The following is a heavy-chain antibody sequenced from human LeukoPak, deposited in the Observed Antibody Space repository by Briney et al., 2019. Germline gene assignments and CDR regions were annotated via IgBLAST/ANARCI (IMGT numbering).Heavy chain of an antibody. CDR2: IKQDGSEK. J-gene: IGHJ6*03. CDR1: GFTFSSYW. Sequence: GGSLRLSCAASGFTFSSYWMSWVRQAPGKGLEWVANIKQDGSEKYYVDSVKGRFTISRDNAKNSLYLQMNSLRAEDTAVYYCARDRITMARGVIRANYYMDVWGKGTTVTVSS. CDR3: ARDRITMARGVIRANYYMDV. V-gene: IGHV3-7*01. D-gene: IGHD3-10*01.